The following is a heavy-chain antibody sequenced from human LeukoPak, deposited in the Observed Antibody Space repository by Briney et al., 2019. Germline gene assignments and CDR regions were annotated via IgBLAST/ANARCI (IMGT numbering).Heavy chain of an antibody. V-gene: IGHV3-33*01. J-gene: IGHJ6*02. Sequence: PGRSLRLSCAASGFTLSIYGMHWVRQAPGKGLEWVAVIWYDGSNKYYADSVKGRFTISRDNSKNTLYLQMNSLRAEDTAVYYCARENYYDSSGEYYYYGMDVWGQGTTVTVSS. CDR3: ARENYYDSSGEYYYYGMDV. D-gene: IGHD3-22*01. CDR1: GFTLSIYG. CDR2: IWYDGSNK.